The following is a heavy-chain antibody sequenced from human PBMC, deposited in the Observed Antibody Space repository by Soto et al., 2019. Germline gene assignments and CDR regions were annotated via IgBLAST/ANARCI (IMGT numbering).Heavy chain of an antibody. D-gene: IGHD3-16*01. CDR2: FDPEDGET. CDR1: GYTLTELS. Sequence: ASVKVSCKVSGYTLTELSMHWVRQAPGKGLEWMGGFDPEDGETIYAQKFQGRVTMTEDTSTDTAYMELSSLRSEDTAVYYCATRYYVYRVRTSYFCMGVRGQGPTVNVSS. CDR3: ATRYYVYRVRTSYFCMGV. J-gene: IGHJ6*02. V-gene: IGHV1-24*01.